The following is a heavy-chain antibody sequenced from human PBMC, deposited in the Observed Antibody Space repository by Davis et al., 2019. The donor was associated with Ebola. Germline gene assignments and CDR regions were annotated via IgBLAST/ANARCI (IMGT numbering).Heavy chain of an antibody. J-gene: IGHJ4*02. D-gene: IGHD3-10*01. CDR2: ISAYNGNT. CDR3: ARGVVIRTMVRGVITDYYFDY. V-gene: IGHV1-18*04. Sequence: ASVKVSYKASGYTFTSYYMHWVRQAPGQGLEWMGWISAYNGNTNYAQKLQGRVTMTTDTSTSTAYMELRSLRSDDTAVYYCARGVVIRTMVRGVITDYYFDYWGQGTLITVSS. CDR1: GYTFTSYY.